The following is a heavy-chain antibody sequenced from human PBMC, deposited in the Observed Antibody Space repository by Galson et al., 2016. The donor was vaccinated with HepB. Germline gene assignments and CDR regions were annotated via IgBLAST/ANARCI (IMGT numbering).Heavy chain of an antibody. CDR3: VRESGCSGGTCHSDRYFQH. V-gene: IGHV3-23*01. J-gene: IGHJ1*01. Sequence: SLRLSCAASGFTFSSYAMSWVRQAPGKGLEWVSLISGGGGSTYYADSVKGRFTISRDSSKKTLFLQMNSLRAEDTAVYYCVRESGCSGGTCHSDRYFQHWGHGTLVTVSP. CDR2: ISGGGGST. D-gene: IGHD2-15*01. CDR1: GFTFSSYA.